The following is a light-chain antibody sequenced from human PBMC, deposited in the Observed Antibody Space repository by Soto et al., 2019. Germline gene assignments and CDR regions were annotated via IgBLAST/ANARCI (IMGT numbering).Light chain of an antibody. V-gene: IGKV3-20*01. J-gene: IGKJ1*01. Sequence: PGERVTLSCRASQSVSSSYLAWYQQKPGQAPRLLIYGASSRATGIPDRFSGSGSGTDFTLTISRLEPEDFAVYYCQQYGSSSWTFGQGTKVDIK. CDR1: QSVSSSY. CDR2: GAS. CDR3: QQYGSSSWT.